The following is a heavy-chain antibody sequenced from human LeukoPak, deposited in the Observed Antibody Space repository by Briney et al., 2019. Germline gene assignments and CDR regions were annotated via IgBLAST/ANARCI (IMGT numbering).Heavy chain of an antibody. Sequence: SETLSLTCTVSGGSISSSSYYWGWIRQPPGKGLEWIGNIYYSGSTYYNPSLKSRVTLSVDTSNNQFSLKLSSVTAADTAVYYCARAKIRGAFDIWGQGTMVTVSS. V-gene: IGHV4-39*07. J-gene: IGHJ3*02. CDR3: ARAKIRGAFDI. CDR2: IYYSGST. D-gene: IGHD3-10*01. CDR1: GGSISSSSYY.